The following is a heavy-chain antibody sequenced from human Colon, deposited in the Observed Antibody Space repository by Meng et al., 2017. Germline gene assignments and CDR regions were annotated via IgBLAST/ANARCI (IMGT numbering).Heavy chain of an antibody. CDR3: VKHGGP. V-gene: IGHV3-23*01. J-gene: IGHJ4*02. CDR1: GFTFSSYA. Sequence: GESLKISCAASGFTFSSYAMGWVRQAPGKGLEWISSISLTGGKTFHADSVKGRFTISRDNSKKTLYLQMNSLRAEDTAEYYCVKHGGPWGQGTLVTVSS. D-gene: IGHD3-10*01. CDR2: ISLTGGKT.